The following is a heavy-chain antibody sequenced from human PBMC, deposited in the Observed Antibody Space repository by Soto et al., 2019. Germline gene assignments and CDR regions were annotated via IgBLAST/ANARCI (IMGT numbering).Heavy chain of an antibody. V-gene: IGHV1-69*02. CDR3: ARETQLSGGSFEI. CDR2: IIPFVDMA. D-gene: IGHD3-16*01. CDR1: EDIFSSYT. J-gene: IGHJ3*02. Sequence: QVHLVQSGTEVKKPGSSVRVSCKASEDIFSSYTISWVRQAPGQGLEWMGRIIPFVDMAHHVQRFKDRLTIKADKSTTTVYMELSGLRFEDTGVYFCARETQLSGGSFEIWGQGTPVTVSS.